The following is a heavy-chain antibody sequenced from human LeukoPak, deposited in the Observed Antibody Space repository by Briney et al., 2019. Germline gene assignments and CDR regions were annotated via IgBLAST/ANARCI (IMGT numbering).Heavy chain of an antibody. CDR1: GGSISNSNYY. Sequence: SSETLSLTCTVSGGSISNSNYYWGWIRQSPGKGLEWIGSIYYSGNTYYNPSLKGRVTISVDTSGNQFSLILSSVTAADTAVYYCARTILPRWWFDPWGQGTLVTVSS. V-gene: IGHV4-39*01. J-gene: IGHJ5*02. CDR2: IYYSGNT. CDR3: ARTILPRWWFDP. D-gene: IGHD2-21*01.